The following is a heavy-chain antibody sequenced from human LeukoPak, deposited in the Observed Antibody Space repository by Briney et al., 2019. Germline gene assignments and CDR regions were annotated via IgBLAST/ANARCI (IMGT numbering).Heavy chain of an antibody. Sequence: PSETLSLTCTVSGGSISSYYWSWIRQHPGKGLEWIGYVYYSGSTYYNPSLKSRVTISVDTSKNQFSLKLSSVTAADTAVYYCARSNRDSSGYYYVDAFDIWGQGTMVTVSS. CDR2: VYYSGST. CDR1: GGSISSYY. CDR3: ARSNRDSSGYYYVDAFDI. D-gene: IGHD3-22*01. J-gene: IGHJ3*02. V-gene: IGHV4-59*08.